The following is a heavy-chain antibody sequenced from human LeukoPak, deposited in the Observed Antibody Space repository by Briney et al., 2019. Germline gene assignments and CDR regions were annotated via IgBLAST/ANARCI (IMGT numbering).Heavy chain of an antibody. CDR3: ANGARAAAGIGDFDY. V-gene: IGHV1-24*01. D-gene: IGHD6-13*01. J-gene: IGHJ4*02. CDR2: FDPEDGET. Sequence: GASVKVSFKVSGYTLTELSMHWVRQAPGKGLEWMGGFDPEDGETIYAQKFQGRVTMTEDPSTDTAYMELSSLRSEDTAVYYCANGARAAAGIGDFDYWGQGTLVTVSS. CDR1: GYTLTELS.